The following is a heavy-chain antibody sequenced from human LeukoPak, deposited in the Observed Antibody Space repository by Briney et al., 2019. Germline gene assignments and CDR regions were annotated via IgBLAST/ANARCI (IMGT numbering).Heavy chain of an antibody. CDR1: AFTFSKND. V-gene: IGHV3-13*01. CDR2: IGSAGDT. J-gene: IGHJ6*02. Sequence: GGSLRLSCAASAFTFSKNDMYWVRQRSGKGLEWVSAIGSAGDTNYPDSVKGRFTISKEIAKNSLYLQMNSLRVEDTAVYYCASRTSWYYGLDVWGQGTTVTVSS. CDR3: ASRTSWYYGLDV.